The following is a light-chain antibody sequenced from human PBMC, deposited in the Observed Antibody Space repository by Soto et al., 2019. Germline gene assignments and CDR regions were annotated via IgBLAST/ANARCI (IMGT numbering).Light chain of an antibody. J-gene: IGKJ4*01. CDR2: AAS. Sequence: DIQMTQSPSSLSASVGDTVTISCRASQGISNYLAWYQQKPGKAPKLLIYAASTLQSGVPSRFSGSGSGTEFTLTISSLQAEDVATYFCQKYNTAPPDLTFGGGTKVDIK. CDR1: QGISNY. CDR3: QKYNTAPPDLT. V-gene: IGKV1-27*01.